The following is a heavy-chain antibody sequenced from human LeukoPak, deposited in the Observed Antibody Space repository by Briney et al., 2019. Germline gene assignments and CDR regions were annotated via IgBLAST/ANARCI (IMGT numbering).Heavy chain of an antibody. V-gene: IGHV1-46*01. D-gene: IGHD5-18*01. J-gene: IGHJ4*02. Sequence: ASVTVSCTASGYGFTNYYIHWVRQAPGQGLEWMGRINPSGGGTSYAQKFQGRVTMTRDMSTSTVYMELSSLRSEDTAVYYCARDQDSIGYGENLYWGQGILVTVSS. CDR1: GYGFTNYY. CDR2: INPSGGGT. CDR3: ARDQDSIGYGENLY.